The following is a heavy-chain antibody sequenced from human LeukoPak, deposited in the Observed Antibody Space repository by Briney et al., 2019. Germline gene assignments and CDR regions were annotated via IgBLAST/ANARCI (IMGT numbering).Heavy chain of an antibody. CDR2: ISYDGSNK. CDR1: GFTFSSYA. Sequence: PGGSLRLSCAASGFTFSSYAMHWVRQAPGKGLEWVAVISYDGSNKYYADSVKGRFTISRDNSKNTLYLQMNSLKTEDTAVYYCTTADYGDSFDYWGQGTLVTVSS. V-gene: IGHV3-30*04. CDR3: TTADYGDSFDY. J-gene: IGHJ4*02. D-gene: IGHD4-17*01.